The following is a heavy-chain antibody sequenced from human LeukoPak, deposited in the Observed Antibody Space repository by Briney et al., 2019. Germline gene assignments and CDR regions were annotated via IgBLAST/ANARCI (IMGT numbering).Heavy chain of an antibody. CDR3: AIPSRVTVNGYMDV. D-gene: IGHD1-14*01. Sequence: GGSLRLSRAASGYTFTSYYMHWVRQAPGQGLEWMGIINPSGGSTSYAQKFQGRVTMTRDMSTSTVYMELSSLRSEDTAVYYCAIPSRVTVNGYMDVWGKGTTVTISS. V-gene: IGHV1-46*01. CDR2: INPSGGST. CDR1: GYTFTSYY. J-gene: IGHJ6*03.